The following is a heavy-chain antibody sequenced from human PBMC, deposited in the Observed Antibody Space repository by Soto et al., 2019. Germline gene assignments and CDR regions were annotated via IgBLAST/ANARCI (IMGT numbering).Heavy chain of an antibody. CDR2: ISGSGGST. V-gene: IGHV3-23*01. CDR3: AKVGTVRAARGYFDY. J-gene: IGHJ4*02. CDR1: GFTFSSYA. Sequence: SGFTFSSYAMSWVRQAPGKGLEWVSAISGSGGSTYYADSVKDRFTISRDNSKNTLYLQMNSLRAEDTAVYYCAKVGTVRAARGYFDYWGQGTLVTVSS. D-gene: IGHD6-6*01.